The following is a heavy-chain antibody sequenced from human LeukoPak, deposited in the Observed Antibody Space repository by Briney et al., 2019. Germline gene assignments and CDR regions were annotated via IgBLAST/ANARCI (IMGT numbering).Heavy chain of an antibody. J-gene: IGHJ4*02. V-gene: IGHV3-30*04. CDR1: GFTFSSYA. CDR3: AKDAGGSYYGSGSYYHNFFDY. D-gene: IGHD3-10*01. Sequence: GGSLRLSCSASGFTFSSYAMHWVRQAPGKGLEWVAVISYDGSNKYYADSVKGRFTISRDNSKNTLYLQMNSLRAEDTAVYYCAKDAGGSYYGSGSYYHNFFDYWGQGTLVTVSS. CDR2: ISYDGSNK.